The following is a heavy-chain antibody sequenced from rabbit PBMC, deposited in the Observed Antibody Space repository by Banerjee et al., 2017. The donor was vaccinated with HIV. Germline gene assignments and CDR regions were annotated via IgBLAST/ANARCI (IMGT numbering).Heavy chain of an antibody. J-gene: IGHJ4*01. CDR2: IYAGSSGNT. CDR3: ARWYDGSGDYFRL. CDR1: EFSFSGGYF. V-gene: IGHV1S40*01. Sequence: QSLEESGGDLVKPGASLTLTCTASEFSFSGGYFMCWVRQAPGKGLEWIACIYAGSSGNTYYASWAKGRFTISKPSSTTVTLQMTSLTAADTATYFCARWYDGSGDYFRLWGPGTLVTVS. D-gene: IGHD8-1*01.